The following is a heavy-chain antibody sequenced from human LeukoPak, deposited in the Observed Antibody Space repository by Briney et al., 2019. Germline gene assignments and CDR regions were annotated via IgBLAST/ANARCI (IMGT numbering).Heavy chain of an antibody. CDR3: AREAVAGTIEFDY. V-gene: IGHV4-39*07. J-gene: IGHJ4*02. D-gene: IGHD6-19*01. CDR1: GGSISSSSYY. Sequence: SETLSLTSTVSGGSISSSSYYWGWIRQPPGKGLEWIGRIYTSGSTNYNPSLKSRVTMSVDTSKNQFSLKLSSVTAADTAVYFCAREAVAGTIEFDYWGQGTLVTVSS. CDR2: IYTSGST.